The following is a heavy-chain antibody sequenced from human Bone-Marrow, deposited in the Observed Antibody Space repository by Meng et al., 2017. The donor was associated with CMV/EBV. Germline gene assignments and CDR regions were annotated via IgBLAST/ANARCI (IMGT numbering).Heavy chain of an antibody. CDR1: ASTFRSTFTTYN. V-gene: IGHV1-2*02. CDR2: ISVKSGGT. D-gene: IGHD6-13*01. Sequence: ASVKVSCKASASTFRSTFTTYNIHWVRRAPGQGLEWMGWISVKSGGTNYAEKFQGRVTMTRDTSITTSYMELSSLRSDDTAVYYCARSIAAAGGSGWFDPWGQGTLVTVSS. J-gene: IGHJ5*02. CDR3: ARSIAAAGGSGWFDP.